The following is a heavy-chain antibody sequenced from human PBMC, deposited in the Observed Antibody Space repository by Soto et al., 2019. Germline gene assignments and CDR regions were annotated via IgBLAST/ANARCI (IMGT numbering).Heavy chain of an antibody. V-gene: IGHV1-69*13. Sequence: SVKVSCKASGSTFSSYAISWVRQAPGQGLEWMGGIIPIFGTANYAQKFQGRVTITADESTSTAYMELSSLRSEDTAVYYCARCSNYVSYYYYGMDVWGQGTTVTVSS. CDR3: ARCSNYVSYYYYGMDV. D-gene: IGHD4-4*01. CDR1: GSTFSSYA. CDR2: IIPIFGTA. J-gene: IGHJ6*01.